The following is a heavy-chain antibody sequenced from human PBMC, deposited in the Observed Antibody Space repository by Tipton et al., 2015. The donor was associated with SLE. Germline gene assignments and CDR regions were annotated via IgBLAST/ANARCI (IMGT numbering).Heavy chain of an antibody. CDR1: GGSIRSGGYH. V-gene: IGHV4-31*03. Sequence: TLSLTCTVSGGSIRSGGYHWSWIRQHPGKGLEWIGYIYYSGSTYYSPSLKSRVTISMDTSKNQFSLKLTSMTAADTAVYYCAREHSLLMYGVVSYFDYWGQGALVTVSS. D-gene: IGHD3-3*01. CDR3: AREHSLLMYGVVSYFDY. J-gene: IGHJ4*02. CDR2: IYYSGST.